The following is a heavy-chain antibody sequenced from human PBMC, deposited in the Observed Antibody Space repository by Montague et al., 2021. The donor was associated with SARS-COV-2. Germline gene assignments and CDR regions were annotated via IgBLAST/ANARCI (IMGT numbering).Heavy chain of an antibody. D-gene: IGHD3-22*01. CDR3: ARGGASGYRYYFDY. CDR1: GGSISSYY. CDR2: IYYSGST. V-gene: IGHV4-59*01. J-gene: IGHJ4*02. Sequence: SETLSLTCTVSGGSISSYYWNWIRQPPGKGLEWIGYIYYSGSTNYNPSXXSRVTISVDTSKNQFSLKLSSATAADTAVYYCARGGASGYRYYFDYWGQGPLVTVSS.